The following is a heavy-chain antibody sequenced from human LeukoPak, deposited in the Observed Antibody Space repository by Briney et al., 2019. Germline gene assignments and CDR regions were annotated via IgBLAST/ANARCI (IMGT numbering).Heavy chain of an antibody. CDR3: ARQIYYMDV. CDR2: INPSGST. Sequence: PSETLSLTCAVSGGSFSGFYWSWIRQPPGRGLEWIGEINPSGSTNYNPSLKGRVTISLDTSKNQFSLNLNSMTAADTAVYYCARQIYYMDVWAKGTTVTASS. V-gene: IGHV4-34*01. J-gene: IGHJ6*03. CDR1: GGSFSGFY.